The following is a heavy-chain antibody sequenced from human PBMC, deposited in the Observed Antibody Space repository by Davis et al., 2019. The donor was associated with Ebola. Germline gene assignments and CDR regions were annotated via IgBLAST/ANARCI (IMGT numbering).Heavy chain of an antibody. CDR3: ARVSVGGSSSSGAYGMDV. D-gene: IGHD6-6*01. J-gene: IGHJ6*02. V-gene: IGHV3-30-3*01. CDR2: ISYDGSNK. Sequence: GESLKIPCAASGFTFSSYAMHWVRQAPGKGLEWVAVISYDGSNKYYADSVKGRFTISRDNAKNSLYLQMNSLRADDTAVYYCARVSVGGSSSSGAYGMDVWGQGTTVTVSS. CDR1: GFTFSSYA.